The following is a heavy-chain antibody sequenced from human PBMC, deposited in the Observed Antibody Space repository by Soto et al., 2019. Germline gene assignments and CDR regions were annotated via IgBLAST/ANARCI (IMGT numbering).Heavy chain of an antibody. D-gene: IGHD3-3*01. Sequence: PSETLSLTCTVSGGSIISSSYYWGWIRQPPGKGLEWIGSIYYSGSTYYNPSLKSRVTISVDTSKNQFSLKLSSVTAADTAVYYCAGAHYDFWSGYPNWFDPWGQGTLVTVSS. V-gene: IGHV4-39*01. CDR3: AGAHYDFWSGYPNWFDP. J-gene: IGHJ5*02. CDR2: IYYSGST. CDR1: GGSIISSSYY.